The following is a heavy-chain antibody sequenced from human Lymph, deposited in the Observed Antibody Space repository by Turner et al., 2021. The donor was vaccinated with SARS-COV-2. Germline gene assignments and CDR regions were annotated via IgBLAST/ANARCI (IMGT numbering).Heavy chain of an antibody. J-gene: IGHJ3*02. CDR2: ISYEGIKK. CDR1: GFTFSNYG. Sequence: QVQLVESGGGVVQPGRSLRLSCAASGFTFSNYGMHWVRQAPCKGLEWVAVISYEGIKKYYADSGKGRFTISIDNSKNVRYLQMNIHRAEDTAVYYCAKDFGALEYDLFDIWGQGTMVTVSS. D-gene: IGHD3-10*01. V-gene: IGHV3-30*18. CDR3: AKDFGALEYDLFDI.